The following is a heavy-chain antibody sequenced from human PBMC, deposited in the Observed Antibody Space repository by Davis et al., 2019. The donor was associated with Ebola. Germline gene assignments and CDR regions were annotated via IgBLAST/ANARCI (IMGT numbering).Heavy chain of an antibody. CDR1: GFTFSNYN. J-gene: IGHJ5*02. D-gene: IGHD3-10*01. CDR3: AREVPDYYGSGSPGSRFDP. CDR2: ISDDSSST. V-gene: IGHV3-48*02. Sequence: PGGSLRLSCAVSGFTFSNYNMNWVRQTPGKGLEWVSHISDDSSSTYYADSVKGRFTISRDNAKNSLYLQLNTLRDEDTAVYYCAREVPDYYGSGSPGSRFDPWGQGTLVTVSS.